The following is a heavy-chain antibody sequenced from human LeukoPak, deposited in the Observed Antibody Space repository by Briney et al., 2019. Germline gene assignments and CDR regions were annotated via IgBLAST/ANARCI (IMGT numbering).Heavy chain of an antibody. CDR1: GYTFTGYY. V-gene: IGHV1-2*02. Sequence: ASVKVSCKASGYTFTGYYMHWVRQAPGQGLEWMGWINPNSGGTNYAQKFQGRVTMTRDTSISTAYMEQSRLRSDDTAVYYCARAANLGYCSSTSCYKINNWFDPWGQGTLVTVSS. J-gene: IGHJ5*02. D-gene: IGHD2-2*02. CDR3: ARAANLGYCSSTSCYKINNWFDP. CDR2: INPNSGGT.